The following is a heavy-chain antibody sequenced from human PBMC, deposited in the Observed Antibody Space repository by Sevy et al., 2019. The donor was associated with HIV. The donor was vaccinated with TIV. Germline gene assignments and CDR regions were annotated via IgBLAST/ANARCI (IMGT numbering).Heavy chain of an antibody. D-gene: IGHD2-8*02. CDR3: AKRRVQSGLSGGGANYGMDV. Sequence: GGSLRLSCAASGFPFSNFAMCWVRQAPGKGLEWVSTLIGGGSRTYYADSVTGRFIISRDNSRNTLYLQMNSLRAEDTAIYYCAKRRVQSGLSGGGANYGMDVCGRGTTVTVS. J-gene: IGHJ6*02. CDR1: GFPFSNFA. V-gene: IGHV3-23*01. CDR2: LIGGGSRT.